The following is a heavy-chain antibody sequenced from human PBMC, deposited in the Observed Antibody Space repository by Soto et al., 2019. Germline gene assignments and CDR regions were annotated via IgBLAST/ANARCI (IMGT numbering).Heavy chain of an antibody. V-gene: IGHV4-31*03. CDR1: GGSISSGGYY. CDR3: ARRGSGSYSDY. J-gene: IGHJ4*02. Sequence: SETLSLTCTVSGGSISSGGYYWSWIRQHPGKGLEWIGYIFYSGTTYYNPSLKSRVTISVDTSKNQFSLKLSSVTAADTAVYYCARRGSGSYSDYWGQGTLVTVSS. D-gene: IGHD3-10*01. CDR2: IFYSGTT.